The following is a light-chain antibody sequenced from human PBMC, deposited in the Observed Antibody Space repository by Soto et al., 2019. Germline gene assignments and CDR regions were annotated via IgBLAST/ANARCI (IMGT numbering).Light chain of an antibody. CDR1: SGHSSYA. J-gene: IGLJ3*02. CDR3: CSYAGSSTWV. V-gene: IGLV4-69*01. CDR2: LNSDGSH. Sequence: QSVLTQSPSASASLGASVKLTCTLSSGHSSYAIAWHQQQPEKGPRYLMKLNSDGSHSKGDGIPDRFSGSSSGAERYLTISSLQSEDEADYYCCSYAGSSTWVFGGGTKVTVL.